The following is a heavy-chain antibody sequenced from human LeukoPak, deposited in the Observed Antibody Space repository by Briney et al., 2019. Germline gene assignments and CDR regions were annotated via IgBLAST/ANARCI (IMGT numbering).Heavy chain of an antibody. Sequence: PSETLSLTCAVSGGSISSSNWWSWVRQPPRKGLEWIGEIYHSGSTNYNPSLKSRVTISVDTSKNQFSLKLSSVTAADTAVYYCARRFCSSTSRHTYYFDYWGQGTLVTVSS. CDR1: GGSISSSNW. J-gene: IGHJ4*02. V-gene: IGHV4-4*02. CDR2: IYHSGST. CDR3: ARRFCSSTSRHTYYFDY. D-gene: IGHD2-2*02.